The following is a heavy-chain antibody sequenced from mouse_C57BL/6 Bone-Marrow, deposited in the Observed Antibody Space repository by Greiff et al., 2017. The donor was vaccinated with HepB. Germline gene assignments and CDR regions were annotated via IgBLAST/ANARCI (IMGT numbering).Heavy chain of an antibody. CDR2: ISYDGSN. CDR3: ARDSPAWFAY. V-gene: IGHV3-6*01. Sequence: EVQLQESGPGLVKPSQSLSLTCSVTGYSITSGYYWNWIRQFPGNKLEWMGYISYDGSNNYNPSLKNRISITRDTTKNQFFLKLNSVTTEDTATYYCARDSPAWFAYWGQGTLVTVSA. CDR1: GYSITSGYY. J-gene: IGHJ3*01.